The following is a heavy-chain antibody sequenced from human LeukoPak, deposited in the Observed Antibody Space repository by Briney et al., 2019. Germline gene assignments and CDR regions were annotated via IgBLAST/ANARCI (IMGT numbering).Heavy chain of an antibody. CDR1: GGTLSSYA. CDR3: ARDSSGYYFDY. CDR2: ISAYNGNT. Sequence: ASVKVSCKASGGTLSSYAISWVRQAPGQGLEWMGWISAYNGNTNYAQKLQGRVTMTTDTSTSTAYMELRSLRSDDTAVYYCARDSSGYYFDYWGQGTLVTVSS. V-gene: IGHV1-18*01. J-gene: IGHJ4*02. D-gene: IGHD6-19*01.